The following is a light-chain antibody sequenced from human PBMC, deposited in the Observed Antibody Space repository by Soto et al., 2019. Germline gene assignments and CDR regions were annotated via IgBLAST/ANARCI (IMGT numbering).Light chain of an antibody. CDR3: QQYNNWPPNT. Sequence: EIVMTQSPATLSVSPGERATLSCRASQRVSSNLAWYQQKPGQAPRLLSYGASTRATGIPARFSGSGSGTEFTLTISSLQSEDFAVYYCQQYNNWPPNTFGGGTKVEIK. CDR2: GAS. J-gene: IGKJ4*01. CDR1: QRVSSN. V-gene: IGKV3-15*01.